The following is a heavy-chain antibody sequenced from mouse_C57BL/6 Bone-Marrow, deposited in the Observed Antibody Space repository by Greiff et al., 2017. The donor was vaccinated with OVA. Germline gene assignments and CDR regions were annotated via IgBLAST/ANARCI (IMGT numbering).Heavy chain of an antibody. D-gene: IGHD2-4*01. Sequence: EVMLVESGGGLVKPGGSLKLSCAASGFTFSSYAMSWVRQNPEKRLEWVATISDGGSYTYYPDNVKGRFTISRDNAKNNLYLQMSHLKSEDTAMYYCARGDDYDRDYYAMDYWGQGTSVTVSS. CDR2: ISDGGSYT. CDR1: GFTFSSYA. CDR3: ARGDDYDRDYYAMDY. V-gene: IGHV5-4*03. J-gene: IGHJ4*01.